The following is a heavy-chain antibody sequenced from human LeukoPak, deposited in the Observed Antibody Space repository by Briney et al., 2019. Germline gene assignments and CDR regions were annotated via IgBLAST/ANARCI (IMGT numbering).Heavy chain of an antibody. CDR1: GFTFSSNS. CDR2: ISSSSSCI. J-gene: IGHJ6*02. Sequence: GRSLRLSCAASGFTFSSNSINWVRQAPGKGLEWGSSISSSSSCIYYADSVKGRFTISRDNAKNSLYLHMNTLRAQATAVYCCARAYGDLYYCGMDVWGQGTTVTVCS. V-gene: IGHV3-21*01. D-gene: IGHD4-17*01. CDR3: ARAYGDLYYCGMDV.